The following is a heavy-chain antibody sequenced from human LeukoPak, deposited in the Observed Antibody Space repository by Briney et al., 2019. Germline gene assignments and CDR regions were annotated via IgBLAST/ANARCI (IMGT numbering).Heavy chain of an antibody. D-gene: IGHD3-22*01. V-gene: IGHV4-59*10. Sequence: PSETLSLTCAVYGGSFSGYYWSWIRQPAGKGLEWIGRIYTSGSTNYNPSLKSRVTMSVDTSKNQFSLKLSSVTAADTAVYYCARGIQTHYYDSSGPFDYWGQGTLVTVSS. J-gene: IGHJ4*02. CDR1: GGSFSGYY. CDR3: ARGIQTHYYDSSGPFDY. CDR2: IYTSGST.